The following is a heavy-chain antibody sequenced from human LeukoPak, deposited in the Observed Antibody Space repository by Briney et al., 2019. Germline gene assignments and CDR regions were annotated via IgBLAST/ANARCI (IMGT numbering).Heavy chain of an antibody. CDR3: ASGRYYDSSGYYSSYYFDY. V-gene: IGHV4-59*01. D-gene: IGHD3-22*01. Sequence: PSETLSLTCTVSGGSISSYYWSWIRQPPGKGLEWIGYIYYSGSTNYNPSLKSRVTISVDTSKNQFSLKLSSVTAADTAVYYCASGRYYDSSGYYSSYYFDYWGQGTLVTVSS. CDR2: IYYSGST. J-gene: IGHJ4*02. CDR1: GGSISSYY.